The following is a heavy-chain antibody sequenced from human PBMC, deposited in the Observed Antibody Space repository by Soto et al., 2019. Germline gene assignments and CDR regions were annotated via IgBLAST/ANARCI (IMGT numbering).Heavy chain of an antibody. Sequence: QVQLVQSGAEVKKPGASVKVSCKASGYTFTGYYMHWVRQAPGQGLEWMGWINPNSGGTNYAQKFQGRVTMTRDTSISTAYMELSRLRSDDTAVYYCARALRIAVAGTVWGDWFDPWGQGTLVTVSS. D-gene: IGHD6-19*01. CDR1: GYTFTGYY. CDR3: ARALRIAVAGTVWGDWFDP. V-gene: IGHV1-2*02. J-gene: IGHJ5*02. CDR2: INPNSGGT.